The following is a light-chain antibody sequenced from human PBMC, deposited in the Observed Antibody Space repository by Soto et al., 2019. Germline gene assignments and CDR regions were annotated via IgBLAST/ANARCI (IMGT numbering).Light chain of an antibody. CDR3: QQYASSPIT. J-gene: IGKJ4*01. V-gene: IGKV3-20*01. Sequence: EIVLTQSPGTLSMSPGERATLSCRASQSITQSFLAWYQQRPGQSPRLLIYGASNRAAGIPGRFSGSGSGTDFSLTISRLEPEDFAVYYCQQYASSPITFGGGTKVEIK. CDR1: QSITQSF. CDR2: GAS.